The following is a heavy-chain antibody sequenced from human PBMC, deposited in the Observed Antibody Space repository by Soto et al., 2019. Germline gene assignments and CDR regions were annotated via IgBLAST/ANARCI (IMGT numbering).Heavy chain of an antibody. CDR2: IYYSGST. D-gene: IGHD6-19*01. CDR1: GGSISSYY. J-gene: IGHJ6*03. CDR3: ARRRAVAARRHYYYYMDV. V-gene: IGHV4-59*08. Sequence: SETLSLTCTVSGGSISSYYWSWIRQPPGKGLEWIGCIYYSGSTNYNPSLKSRVTISVDTSKNQFSLKLSSVTAADTAVYYCARRRAVAARRHYYYYMDVWGKGTTVTVSS.